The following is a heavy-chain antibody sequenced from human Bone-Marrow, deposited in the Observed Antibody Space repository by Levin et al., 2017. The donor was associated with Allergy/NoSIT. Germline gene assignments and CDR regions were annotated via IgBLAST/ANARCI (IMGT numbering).Heavy chain of an antibody. V-gene: IGHV1-18*01. J-gene: IGHJ6*02. CDR1: GYDFTTYV. CDR3: ARLTADYYFSLDL. Sequence: GESLKISCKASGYDFTTYVITWVRQAPGQGLEWLGWIAAYNGKTSYPQNLQGRVTVTMDTTTTTAFLELRSLRSDDTAVYYCARLTADYYFSLDLWGQGTPVTVSS. CDR2: IAAYNGKT. D-gene: IGHD2-21*02.